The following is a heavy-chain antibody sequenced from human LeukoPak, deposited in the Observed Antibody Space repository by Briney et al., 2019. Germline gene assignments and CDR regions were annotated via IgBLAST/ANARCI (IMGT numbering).Heavy chain of an antibody. CDR1: GYTFTGYY. CDR3: ARDDVMAGSGDFDY. CDR2: INPNSGGT. J-gene: IGHJ4*02. Sequence: ASVKVSCKASGYTFTGYYMHWVRQAPGQGLEWMGWINPNSGGTNYAQKFQGRVTMTRDTSISTAYMELSRLRSDDTAVYYCARDDVMAGSGDFDYWGQGTLVTVSS. V-gene: IGHV1-2*02. D-gene: IGHD6-19*01.